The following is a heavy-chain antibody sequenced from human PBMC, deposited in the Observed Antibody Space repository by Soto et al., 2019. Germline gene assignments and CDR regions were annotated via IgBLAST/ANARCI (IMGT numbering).Heavy chain of an antibody. Sequence: ASVKVSCKASENTFSTYLVHWVRQVHGQGLECMGWHNGYNGQTEYSQKFQGRVTITRDTSAKTAYLELRSLTSEDTAVYYCAGPHDRAGLGTWGQGTLVTVSS. J-gene: IGHJ5*02. D-gene: IGHD1-1*01. V-gene: IGHV1-3*01. CDR1: ENTFSTYL. CDR2: HNGYNGQT. CDR3: AGPHDRAGLGT.